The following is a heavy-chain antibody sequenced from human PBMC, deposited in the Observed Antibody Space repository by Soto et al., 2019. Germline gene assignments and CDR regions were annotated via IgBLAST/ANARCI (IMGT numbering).Heavy chain of an antibody. CDR1: GGTFSSYA. D-gene: IGHD6-13*01. CDR2: IIPIFGTA. J-gene: IGHJ6*02. Sequence: SVKVSCKASGGTFSSYAISWVRQASGQGLEWMGGIIPIFGTANYAQKFQGRVTITADKSTSTAYMELSSLRSEDTAVYYCASVYSSSWYSYYYYYGMDVWGQGTTVTVSS. CDR3: ASVYSSSWYSYYYYYGMDV. V-gene: IGHV1-69*06.